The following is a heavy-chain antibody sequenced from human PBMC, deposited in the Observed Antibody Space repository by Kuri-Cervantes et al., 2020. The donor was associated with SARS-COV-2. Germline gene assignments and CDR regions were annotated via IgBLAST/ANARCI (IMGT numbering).Heavy chain of an antibody. Sequence: GGSLRLSCKASGYTFTSYGISWVRQAPGQGLEWMGWISAYNGNTNYAQKLQGRVTMTTDTSTSTAYMELSSLRSEDTAVYYCARANNWNFDYWGQGTLVTVSS. CDR1: GYTFTSYG. V-gene: IGHV1-18*01. CDR2: ISAYNGNT. J-gene: IGHJ4*02. D-gene: IGHD1-20*01. CDR3: ARANNWNFDY.